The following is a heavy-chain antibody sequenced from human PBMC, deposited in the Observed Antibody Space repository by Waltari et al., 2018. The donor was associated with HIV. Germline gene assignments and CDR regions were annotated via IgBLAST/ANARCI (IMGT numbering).Heavy chain of an antibody. V-gene: IGHV3-21*01. CDR3: ARDTSFWSAPDRDAFDS. CDR2: ISSRSSYT. Sequence: ELQLVESGCGLVKLGGSLRLSCATSGFTFSLSGSYWVRHAAGQAPGKGLEWASSISSRSSYTDSADSVKARVPIARDNAKNALYLQMNSLRAEDTAVYYCARDTSFWSAPDRDAFDSWGQGTRGTGS. D-gene: IGHD3-3*01. CDR1: GFTFSLSG. J-gene: IGHJ3*02.